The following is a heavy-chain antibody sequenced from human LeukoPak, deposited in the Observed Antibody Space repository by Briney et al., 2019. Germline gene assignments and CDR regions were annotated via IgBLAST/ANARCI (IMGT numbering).Heavy chain of an antibody. J-gene: IGHJ4*02. CDR3: TRAVAAADFSPGY. CDR2: ISSSSTYI. D-gene: IGHD6-13*01. CDR1: GFTFSDYS. V-gene: IGHV3-21*01. Sequence: AGSLRLSCVASGFTFSDYSMNWVRQAPGKGLEWISCISSSSTYIYYADSVKGRFTISRDNAKNSVYLQMNRLRAEDTAVYYCTRAVAAADFSPGYWGQGTLVTVSS.